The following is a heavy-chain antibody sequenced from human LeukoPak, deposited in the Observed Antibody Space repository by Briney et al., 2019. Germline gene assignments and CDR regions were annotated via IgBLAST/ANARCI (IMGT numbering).Heavy chain of an antibody. CDR2: ISDSGGST. CDR3: ARVMYYYDSSGYYPGEMGY. Sequence: GGSLRLSCVASGFTFNTFGMTWVRQAPGKGLEWVSGISDSGGSTYYADPVKGRFTISRDNAKNSLYLQMNSLRAEDTALYYCARVMYYYDSSGYYPGEMGYWGQGTLVTVSS. J-gene: IGHJ4*02. V-gene: IGHV3-23*01. D-gene: IGHD3-22*01. CDR1: GFTFNTFG.